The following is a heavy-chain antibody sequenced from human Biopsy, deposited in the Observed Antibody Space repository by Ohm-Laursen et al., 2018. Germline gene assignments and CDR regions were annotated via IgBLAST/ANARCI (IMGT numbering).Heavy chain of an antibody. Sequence: SDTLSLTCTVSGASISGFYWSWIRQPAGKGPEWIGRIYSSGFSNYNPSLRSRVTISVDTSMNHLSLRLTSVTAADTAVYYCARHAPSYSGSYWRYFDLWGRGTLVTVSS. CDR1: GASISGFY. J-gene: IGHJ2*01. CDR3: ARHAPSYSGSYWRYFDL. V-gene: IGHV4-4*07. D-gene: IGHD1-26*01. CDR2: IYSSGFS.